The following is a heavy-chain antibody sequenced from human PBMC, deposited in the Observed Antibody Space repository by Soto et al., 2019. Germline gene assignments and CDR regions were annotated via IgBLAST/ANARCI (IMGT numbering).Heavy chain of an antibody. D-gene: IGHD2-2*01. CDR3: TRDRGYCSSTSCYVSDYYYYMDV. CDR2: IRSKAYGGTT. Sequence: EVQLVESGGGLVQPGRSLRLSCTASGFTFGDYAMSWFRQAPGKGLEWVGFIRSKAYGGTTEYAASVKGRFTISRDDSKSIAYLQMNSLKTEDTAVYYCTRDRGYCSSTSCYVSDYYYYMDVWGKGTTVTVSS. J-gene: IGHJ6*03. CDR1: GFTFGDYA. V-gene: IGHV3-49*03.